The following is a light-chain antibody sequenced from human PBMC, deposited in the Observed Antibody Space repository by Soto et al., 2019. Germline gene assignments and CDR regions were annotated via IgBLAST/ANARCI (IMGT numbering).Light chain of an antibody. V-gene: IGLV2-14*01. J-gene: IGLJ2*01. CDR3: SSYTSSSTLVV. Sequence: QSALTQPASVSGSPGQSITISCTGTSSDVGGYNYVSWYQQHPGKAPKLMIYDVSNRPSGVSIRFSGSKSGNTASLTISGLQAEDEADYYCSSYTSSSTLVVFGGGTKLPVL. CDR2: DVS. CDR1: SSDVGGYNY.